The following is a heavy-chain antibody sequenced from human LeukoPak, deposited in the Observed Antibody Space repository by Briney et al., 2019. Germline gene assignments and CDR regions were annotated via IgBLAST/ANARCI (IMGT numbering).Heavy chain of an antibody. Sequence: GGSLRLSCAASGFSFSNYWMSWVRQAPGKGLEWVANIKEDGSEYYYVDSVKGRFTISRDNAKNSLYLQMGSLRAEDTAVYYCARDPPPVASRFDFWDQGTLATVSS. CDR2: IKEDGSEY. V-gene: IGHV3-7*03. CDR1: GFSFSNYW. D-gene: IGHD5-12*01. CDR3: ARDPPPVASRFDF. J-gene: IGHJ4*02.